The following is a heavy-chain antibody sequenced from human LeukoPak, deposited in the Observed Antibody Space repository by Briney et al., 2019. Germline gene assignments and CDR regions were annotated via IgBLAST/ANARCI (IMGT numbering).Heavy chain of an antibody. D-gene: IGHD5-18*01. CDR2: IYYSGST. J-gene: IGHJ6*04. V-gene: IGHV4-59*01. Sequence: SETLSLTCTVSGGSISSYYWSWIRQPPGKGLEWIGYIYYSGSTNYNPSLKSRVTISVDTSKNQFSLKLSSVTAADTAVYYCARSGGYSYGYYYGMGVWGKGTTVTVSS. CDR1: GGSISSYY. CDR3: ARSGGYSYGYYYGMGV.